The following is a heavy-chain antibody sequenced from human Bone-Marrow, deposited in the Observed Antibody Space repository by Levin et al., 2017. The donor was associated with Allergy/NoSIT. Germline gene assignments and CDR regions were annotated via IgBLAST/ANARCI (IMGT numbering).Heavy chain of an antibody. V-gene: IGHV1-8*01. CDR2: MNPNSGNT. J-gene: IGHJ4*02. CDR1: GYTFTSDD. D-gene: IGHD6-6*01. CDR3: ARASKKAARPRHGGY. Sequence: GESLKISCKASGYTFTSDDINWVRQATGEGLEWMGWMNPNSGNTGYAQKFEGRVTMTRNTSISTAYMELSSMRSEDTGVYYCARASKKAARPRHGGYWGQGTLVTVSS.